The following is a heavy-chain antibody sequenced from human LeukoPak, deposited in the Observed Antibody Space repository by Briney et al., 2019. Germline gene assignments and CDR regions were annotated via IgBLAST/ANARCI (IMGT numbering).Heavy chain of an antibody. CDR3: ARVASEWLAPIDY. CDR1: GYTFTRYE. CDR2: MNPNSGNT. V-gene: IGHV1-8*01. J-gene: IGHJ4*02. Sequence: ASVQVSCKASGYTFTRYEIIWVRQATGQGLEWMGWMNPNSGNTGFLEKFQGRVTITRNTSIATAYMELSSLRFEDTAVYYCARVASEWLAPIDYWGQGTLVTVS. D-gene: IGHD6-19*01.